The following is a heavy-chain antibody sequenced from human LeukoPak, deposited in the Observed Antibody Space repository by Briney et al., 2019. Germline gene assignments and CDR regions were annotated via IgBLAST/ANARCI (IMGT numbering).Heavy chain of an antibody. Sequence: SETLSLTCTVSGGSISSGSYYWSWLRQPAGKGLEWIGRIYTSGSTNYNPSLKSRVTISVDTSKNQFSLKLSSVTAADTAVYYCARTTQRYGMDVWGQGTTVTVSS. CDR1: GGSISSGSYY. D-gene: IGHD1-1*01. CDR3: ARTTQRYGMDV. CDR2: IYTSGST. J-gene: IGHJ6*02. V-gene: IGHV4-61*02.